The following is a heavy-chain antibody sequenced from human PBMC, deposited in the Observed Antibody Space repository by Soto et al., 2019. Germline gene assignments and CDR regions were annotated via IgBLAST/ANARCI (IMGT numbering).Heavy chain of an antibody. V-gene: IGHV3-23*04. J-gene: IGHJ4*02. D-gene: IGHD1-26*01. Sequence: EVQLVDSGGGLVQPGGSLRLSCAASGFIFSNYVMSWVRQAPGKGLEWVSRISASGGTTYYADSVKGRFTISRDNSKNTLYLKMNSMRDDDTVIYYCGTRPRALLTFDYWGQGTLVTVSS. CDR2: ISASGGTT. CDR3: GTRPRALLTFDY. CDR1: GFIFSNYV.